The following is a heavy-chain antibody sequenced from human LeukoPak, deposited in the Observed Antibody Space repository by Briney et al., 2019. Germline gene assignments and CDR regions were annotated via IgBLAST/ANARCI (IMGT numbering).Heavy chain of an antibody. CDR3: ARLASDTVTTVPVFDY. V-gene: IGHV4-4*02. CDR2: IYHSGST. CDR1: GGSISSSNW. Sequence: SETLSLTCAVSGGSISSSNWWSWVRQPPGKGLEWIGEIYHSGSTNYNPSLKSRVTISVDKSKNQFSLKLSSVTAADTAVYYCARLASDTVTTVPVFDYWGQGTLVTVSS. J-gene: IGHJ4*02. D-gene: IGHD4-17*01.